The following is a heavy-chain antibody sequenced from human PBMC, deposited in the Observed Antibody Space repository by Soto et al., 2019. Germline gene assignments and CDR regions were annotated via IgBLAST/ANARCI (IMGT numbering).Heavy chain of an antibody. Sequence: SETLSLTCTVSGGSISSYYWSWIRQPPGKGLEWIGYIYYSGSTNYNPSLKSRVTISVDTSKNQFSLKLSSVTAADTAVYYCARNLQLVQPFFDYWGQGTLVTVSS. V-gene: IGHV4-59*01. CDR3: ARNLQLVQPFFDY. CDR2: IYYSGST. D-gene: IGHD6-6*01. CDR1: GGSISSYY. J-gene: IGHJ4*02.